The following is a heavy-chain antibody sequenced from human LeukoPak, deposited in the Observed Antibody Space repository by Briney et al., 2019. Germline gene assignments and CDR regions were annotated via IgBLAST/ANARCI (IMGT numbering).Heavy chain of an antibody. D-gene: IGHD1-26*01. V-gene: IGHV3-7*01. J-gene: IGHJ4*02. CDR2: IKQDGREK. CDR3: ARVPGRTRYFDS. CDR1: GFTFTCCW. Sequence: GGSLRLSCAASGFTFTCCWMSWVRQTPGKELEWVASIKQDGREKFYADSVQGRFTISRDNAKNSLYLQVNSLRAEDTAVYYCARVPGRTRYFDSWGQGILVTVSS.